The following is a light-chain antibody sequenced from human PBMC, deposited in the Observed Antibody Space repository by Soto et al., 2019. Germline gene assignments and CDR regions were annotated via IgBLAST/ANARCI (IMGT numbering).Light chain of an antibody. CDR3: QQYGSSQT. V-gene: IGKV3-20*01. Sequence: EIVLTQSPGTLSLSPGERATLSCRASQSVSSSYLAWYQQKPGQAPRLLIYGASSRATGIPDRSSGSGSGTDFTLTISRLEPEDFAVYYCQQYGSSQTFGQGTKVDI. J-gene: IGKJ1*01. CDR2: GAS. CDR1: QSVSSSY.